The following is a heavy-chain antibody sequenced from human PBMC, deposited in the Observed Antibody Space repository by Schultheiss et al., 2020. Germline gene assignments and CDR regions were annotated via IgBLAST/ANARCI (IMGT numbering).Heavy chain of an antibody. D-gene: IGHD3-16*01. V-gene: IGHV3-23*01. CDR2: ISDSGGLT. CDR3: ARDHVGSSLGDY. Sequence: SCGASGLTFSTYLMTWVRQAPGKGLEWVSRISDSGGLTHYADSVKGRFTTSRDNSRNTLYLQMNSLRAEDTAVYYCARDHVGSSLGDYWAQGTLVTVSS. J-gene: IGHJ4*02. CDR1: GLTFSTYL.